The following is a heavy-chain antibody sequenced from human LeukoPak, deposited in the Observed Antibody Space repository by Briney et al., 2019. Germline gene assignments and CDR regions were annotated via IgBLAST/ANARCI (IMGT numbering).Heavy chain of an antibody. CDR2: IYYSGST. J-gene: IGHJ4*02. CDR1: GGSISSYY. CDR3: ARVTYDFWSGYHFDY. Sequence: SETLSLTCTVSGGSISSYYWSWIRQPPGEGLEWIGYIYYSGSTNYNPSLKSRVTISVDTSKNQFSLKLSSVTAADTAVYYCARVTYDFWSGYHFDYWGQGTLVTVSS. D-gene: IGHD3-3*01. V-gene: IGHV4-59*01.